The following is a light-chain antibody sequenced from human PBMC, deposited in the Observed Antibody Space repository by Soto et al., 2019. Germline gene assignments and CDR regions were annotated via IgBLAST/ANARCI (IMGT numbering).Light chain of an antibody. Sequence: QSALTQPASVSGSPGQSITISCTGTSSDVGGYNYVSWYQQHPGKATKLMIYDVSNRPSGVSTRFSGSKSGNTASLTISGLQAEDEADYYCSSYTTSSLYVFGTGTKLTVL. CDR1: SSDVGGYNY. J-gene: IGLJ1*01. CDR2: DVS. CDR3: SSYTTSSLYV. V-gene: IGLV2-14*01.